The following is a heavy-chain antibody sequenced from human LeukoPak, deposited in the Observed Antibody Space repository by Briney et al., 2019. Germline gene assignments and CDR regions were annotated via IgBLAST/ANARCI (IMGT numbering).Heavy chain of an antibody. V-gene: IGHV1-8*01. CDR1: GYTFTIYD. CDR3: ARGFGAHDYDIDY. J-gene: IGHJ4*02. CDR2: MNPNSANT. D-gene: IGHD4-17*01. Sequence: GASVKVSCKASGYTFTIYDINWVRQATGQGLEWMGWMNPNSANTGYAQKFQGRVTMTRDTSIGTAYMELSSLRPEDTAVYYCARGFGAHDYDIDYWGQGTLVTVSS.